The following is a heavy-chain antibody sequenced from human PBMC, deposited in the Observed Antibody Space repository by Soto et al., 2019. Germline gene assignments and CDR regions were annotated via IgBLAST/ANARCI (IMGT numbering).Heavy chain of an antibody. J-gene: IGHJ5*01. Sequence: EVQLLESGGGLIQPGESLRLSCAASGFTFSNYAMSWVRQAPGKGLEWVSAIRGSGGRTYYADSVKGRFTISRDNSKNTLYLQMNSLRAEDTAVYYCAKERGYGSGSFDCWGQGTLVTVSS. CDR1: GFTFSNYA. CDR3: AKERGYGSGSFDC. V-gene: IGHV3-23*01. D-gene: IGHD3-10*01. CDR2: IRGSGGRT.